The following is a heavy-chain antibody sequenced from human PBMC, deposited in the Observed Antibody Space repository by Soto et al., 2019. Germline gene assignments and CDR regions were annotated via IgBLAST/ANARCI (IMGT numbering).Heavy chain of an antibody. D-gene: IGHD4-17*01. CDR2: ISAYNGNT. CDR3: ARDSDYGDYVY. CDR1: GYTFTSYG. V-gene: IGHV1-18*01. J-gene: IGHJ4*02. Sequence: ASVKVSCKASGYTFTSYGIIWVRQAPGQGLEWMGWISAYNGNTNYARKLQGRVTMTTDTSTSTAYMELRSLRSDDTAVYYCARDSDYGDYVYWGQGTLVTVSS.